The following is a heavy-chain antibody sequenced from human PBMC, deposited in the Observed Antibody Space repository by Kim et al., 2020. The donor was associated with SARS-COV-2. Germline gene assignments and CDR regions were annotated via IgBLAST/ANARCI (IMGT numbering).Heavy chain of an antibody. D-gene: IGHD3-22*01. Sequence: GGSLRLSCAASGFTFSSYDMHWVRQATGKGLEWVSAIGTAGDTYYPGSVKGGFTISRENAKNPLYLQMNSLRAGDTAVYYCARGVRYYDGSGYYYVGPYLDLWGRGPLVSVSS. CDR2: IGTAGDT. V-gene: IGHV3-13*01. J-gene: IGHJ2*01. CDR3: ARGVRYYDGSGYYYVGPYLDL. CDR1: GFTFSSYD.